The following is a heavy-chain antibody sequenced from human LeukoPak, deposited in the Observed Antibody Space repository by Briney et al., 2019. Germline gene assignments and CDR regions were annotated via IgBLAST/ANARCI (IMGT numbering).Heavy chain of an antibody. J-gene: IGHJ3*02. CDR2: FSGSGGNI. CDR3: ANQRNREPWEILFAFDI. V-gene: IGHV3-23*01. CDR1: GFTFTNFA. Sequence: GGSLRLSCAASGFTFTNFAMNWVRQAPGKGLEWVSGFSGSGGNIYFADSVKGQFTISRDNSKNTLYLQMNHLRAEDTAVFYFANQRNREPWEILFAFDIWGKGTMVTVSS. D-gene: IGHD1-26*01.